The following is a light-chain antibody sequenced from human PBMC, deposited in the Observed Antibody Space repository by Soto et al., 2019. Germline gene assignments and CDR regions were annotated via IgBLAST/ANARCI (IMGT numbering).Light chain of an antibody. J-gene: IGLJ1*01. CDR2: DRT. CDR1: VSNVGTYS. CDR3: GVWDRSLTTYV. Sequence: QSVLTQPPSVSAAPGQKFTISCSGSVSNVGTYSVSWYQHLPGTAPTLIIYDRTTRPSGIPDRFSGSKSGTSATLGITGLQTREGVEYYCGVWDRSLTTYVFGPGTKVTAL. V-gene: IGLV1-51*01.